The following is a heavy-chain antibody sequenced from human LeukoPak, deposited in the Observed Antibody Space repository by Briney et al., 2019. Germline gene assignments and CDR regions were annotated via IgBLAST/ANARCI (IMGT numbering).Heavy chain of an antibody. D-gene: IGHD5-12*01. CDR2: IYHSGST. J-gene: IGHJ4*02. CDR3: ARDRFHSGYDYGLDY. Sequence: PSETLSLTCAVSGGSISSSNWWSWVRQPPGKGLEWIGEIYHSGSTNYNPSLKSRVTISVDKSKNQFSLKLSSVTAADTAVYYCARDRFHSGYDYGLDYWGQGTLVTVSS. V-gene: IGHV4-4*02. CDR1: GGSISSSNW.